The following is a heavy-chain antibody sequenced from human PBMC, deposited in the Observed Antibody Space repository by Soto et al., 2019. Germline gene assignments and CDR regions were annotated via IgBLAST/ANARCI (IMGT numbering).Heavy chain of an antibody. CDR3: AKDPDPCMGRGGSCYSHYFDY. J-gene: IGHJ4*02. Sequence: PGGPLRLSCVASGFPFSSYGMHWVRQAPGKGLEWVAVISYDGSNKYYADSGKGRFTTARDKSKNTLYLQMNSLIAEDTAVYYCAKDPDPCMGRGGSCYSHYFDYWGQGTLVTVSS. CDR1: GFPFSSYG. CDR2: ISYDGSNK. V-gene: IGHV3-30*18. D-gene: IGHD2-15*01.